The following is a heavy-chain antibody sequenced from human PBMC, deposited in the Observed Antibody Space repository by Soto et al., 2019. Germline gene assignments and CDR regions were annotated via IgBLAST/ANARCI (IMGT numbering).Heavy chain of an antibody. V-gene: IGHV1-69*01. CDR1: GGTFSSHV. Sequence: QVQLVQSGAEVKKPGSSVTVSCKASGGTFSSHVFNWVRQAPGQGLEWMGGIMPIIGTANYAQKFKGRVTITADESTSTAYMELSSLRSEDTAVYYCARDLEFSDGNISDLDYWGQGALVTVSS. J-gene: IGHJ4*02. CDR2: IMPIIGTA. D-gene: IGHD2-15*01. CDR3: ARDLEFSDGNISDLDY.